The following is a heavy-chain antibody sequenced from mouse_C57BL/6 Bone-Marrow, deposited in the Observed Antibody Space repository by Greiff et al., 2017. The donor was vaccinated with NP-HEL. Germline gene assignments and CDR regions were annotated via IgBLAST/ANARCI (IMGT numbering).Heavy chain of an antibody. CDR3: ASPYGPWV. CDR1: GFTFSDYY. CDR2: ISNGGGST. D-gene: IGHD1-2*01. Sequence: EVKLMESGGGLVQPGGSLKLSCAASGFTFSDYYMYWVRQTPEKRLEWVAYISNGGGSTYYPDTVKGRFTISRDNAKNTLYLQMSRLKSEDTAMYYCASPYGPWVWGTGTTVTVSS. V-gene: IGHV5-12*01. J-gene: IGHJ1*03.